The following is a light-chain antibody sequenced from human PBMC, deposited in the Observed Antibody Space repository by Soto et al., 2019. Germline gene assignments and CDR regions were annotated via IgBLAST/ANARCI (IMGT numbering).Light chain of an antibody. CDR2: DDD. J-gene: IGLJ1*01. CDR1: SSNIGGNS. V-gene: IGLV1-51*01. CDR3: GSWDSSLSAYV. Sequence: QSVLTQPPSVSAAPGQRVTISCSGSSSNIGGNSVSWYQQLPGTAPKLLIYDDDKRPSGIPDRFSGSKSGTSATLGITGFQTGDEADYYCGSWDSSLSAYVLGIGTRSPS.